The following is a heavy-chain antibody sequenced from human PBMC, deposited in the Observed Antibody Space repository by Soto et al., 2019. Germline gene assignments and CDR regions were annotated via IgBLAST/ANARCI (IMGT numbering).Heavy chain of an antibody. CDR2: IIPIFGTA. J-gene: IGHJ5*02. V-gene: IGHV1-69*01. CDR1: GGTFSSYA. Sequence: QVQLVQSGAEVKKPGSSVKVSCKASGGTFSSYAISWVRQAPGQGLEWMGGIIPIFGTANYAQKFQGRVTLTADESTSTAYRELSSLRSEDTAVYYCAREGYYYCSGATPRRWFYPWGQGTLVTVS. D-gene: IGHD3-10*01. CDR3: AREGYYYCSGATPRRWFYP.